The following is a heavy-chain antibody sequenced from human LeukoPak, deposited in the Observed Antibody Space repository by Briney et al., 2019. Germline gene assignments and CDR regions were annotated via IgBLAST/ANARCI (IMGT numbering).Heavy chain of an antibody. CDR1: GYSFTSYW. D-gene: IGHD6-13*01. Sequence: GESLKISCKGSGYSFTSYWIGWVRQMPGKGLEWMGIIYPGDSDTRYSPSFQGQVTISADKSISTAYLQWSSLKALDTAMYYCARTASIAAAGSYRVGSFDYWGQGTLVTVSS. CDR3: ARTASIAAAGSYRVGSFDY. CDR2: IYPGDSDT. V-gene: IGHV5-51*01. J-gene: IGHJ4*02.